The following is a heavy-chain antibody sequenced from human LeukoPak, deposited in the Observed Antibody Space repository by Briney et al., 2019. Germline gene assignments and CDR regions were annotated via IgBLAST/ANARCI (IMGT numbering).Heavy chain of an antibody. V-gene: IGHV3-23*01. D-gene: IGHD3-9*01. J-gene: IGHJ4*02. CDR1: GFTFSTYV. CDR3: AGGPPFLKYFLY. CDR2: ISVGAEYI. Sequence: PGGPLSLSCSASGFTFSTYVMNWFRQAPGKGLEWVSTISVGAEYIFYADSVKGRFTISSYDSNKALYLQMHSLRAEDTALYYCAGGPPFLKYFLYWGQGTLVTVSS.